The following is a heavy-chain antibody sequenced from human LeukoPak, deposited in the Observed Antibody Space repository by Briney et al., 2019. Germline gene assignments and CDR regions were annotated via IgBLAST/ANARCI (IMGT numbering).Heavy chain of an antibody. CDR3: AKAPNDYGDYFDY. CDR2: ISGSVGST. Sequence: GGSLRLSCAASGFTFTSYAMSWVRQAPGKGLEWVSTISGSVGSTYYADSVKGRFTISRDSSKNTLYLQMNSLRAEDTAVYYCAKAPNDYGDYFDYWGQGTLVTVSS. J-gene: IGHJ4*02. D-gene: IGHD4-17*01. CDR1: GFTFTSYA. V-gene: IGHV3-23*01.